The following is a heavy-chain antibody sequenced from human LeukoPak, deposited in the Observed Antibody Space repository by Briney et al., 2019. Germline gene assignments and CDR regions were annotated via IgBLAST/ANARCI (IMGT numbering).Heavy chain of an antibody. J-gene: IGHJ4*02. Sequence: GGSLRLSCAASGNYLMHWVRQAPGKGLVWVSHINSDGSWTSYADSVKGRFTISKDNAKSTVYLQMNNLRAEDTAVYYCVSFYETYWGRGTLVTVSS. CDR3: VSFYETY. CDR1: GNYL. CDR2: INSDGSWT. D-gene: IGHD2-2*01. V-gene: IGHV3-74*01.